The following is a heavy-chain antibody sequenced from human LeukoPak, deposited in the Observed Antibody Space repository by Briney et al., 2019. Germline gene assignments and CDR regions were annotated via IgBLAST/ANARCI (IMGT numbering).Heavy chain of an antibody. D-gene: IGHD6-19*01. CDR1: GFTVSSNY. V-gene: IGHV4-59*02. CDR3: ARGGWYEDY. CDR2: IHYTGST. J-gene: IGHJ4*02. Sequence: GSLRLSCAASGFTVSSNYMSWIRQPPGKRLEWIGYIHYTGSTNYNSSLQSRVTISVDTSKNQVSLKLNSVTAADTAVYYCARGGWYEDYWGQGTLVTVSS.